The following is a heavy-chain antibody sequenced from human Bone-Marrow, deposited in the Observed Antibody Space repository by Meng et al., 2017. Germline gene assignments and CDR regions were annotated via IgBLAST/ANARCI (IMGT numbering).Heavy chain of an antibody. Sequence: VRHLGLGLVKPSGPLSLPSACFDASIRSTIGWSWVRQTQGKGLEWIGEIYHSGRTNYNPSLKSRVTISVDKSKNQFSLKLSSVTAADTAVYYCARRVSGSGLTTDWFDPWGQGTLVTVSS. CDR1: DASIRSTIG. J-gene: IGHJ5*02. D-gene: IGHD4-17*01. V-gene: IGHV4-4*02. CDR3: ARRVSGSGLTTDWFDP. CDR2: IYHSGRT.